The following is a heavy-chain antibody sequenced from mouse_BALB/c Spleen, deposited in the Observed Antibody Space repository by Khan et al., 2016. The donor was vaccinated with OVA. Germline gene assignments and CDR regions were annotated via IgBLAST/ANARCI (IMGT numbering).Heavy chain of an antibody. J-gene: IGHJ4*01. V-gene: IGHV3-8*02. CDR1: GDSITSGF. D-gene: IGHD1-1*01. CDR2: VTYSGNT. CDR3: ARSYGSCAMDF. Sequence: EVKLEVSGPSLVKPSQTLSLTCSVTGDSITSGFWNWIRKFPGNKFEYMGYVTYSGNTYYNPSLKSRISITRDTSKSQYYLQLNSVTTEDTATYFCARSYGSCAMDFWGQGTSVTVSS.